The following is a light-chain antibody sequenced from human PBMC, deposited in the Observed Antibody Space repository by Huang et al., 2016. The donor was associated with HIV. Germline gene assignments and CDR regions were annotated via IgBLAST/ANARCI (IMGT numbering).Light chain of an antibody. CDR1: QTISSY. J-gene: IGKJ3*01. CDR2: DAS. V-gene: IGKV3-15*01. CDR3: QHYKSWPPS. Sequence: EIVLTQSPATLSVSPGEGATLSCRANQTISSYLAWYQRNPGQAPRLLIFDASTRATGIPARFSGSGSGTGFTLSISSLQSEDFAVYYCQHYKSWPPSFGPGTKVDIK.